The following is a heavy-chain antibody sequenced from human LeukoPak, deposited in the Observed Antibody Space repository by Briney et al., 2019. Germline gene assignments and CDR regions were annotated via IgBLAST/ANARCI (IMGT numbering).Heavy chain of an antibody. CDR1: GGSISSGSYY. V-gene: IGHV4-61*02. CDR2: IYTSGST. D-gene: IGHD6-19*01. CDR3: ARVRAVAGKAAAFDI. Sequence: SQTLSLTCTVSGGSISSGSYYWSWIRQPAGKGLEWIGRIYTSGSTNYNPSLKSRVTISVDTSQHQFSLKLSSVTAADTAVYYCARVRAVAGKAAAFDIWGQGTMVTVSS. J-gene: IGHJ3*02.